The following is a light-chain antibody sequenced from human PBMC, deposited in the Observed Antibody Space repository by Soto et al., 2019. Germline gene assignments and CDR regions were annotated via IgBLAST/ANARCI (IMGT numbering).Light chain of an antibody. J-gene: IGKJ1*01. CDR1: QGISNY. Sequence: DIQVTQYPSSLSASVGDRVTITCRASQGISNYLAWYQQKPGKAPKLLIYKASTLKSGVPSRFSGSGSGTEFTLTISGLQPDDFATYYCQQYITYRPSGQRTNVAIK. V-gene: IGKV1-5*03. CDR3: QQYITYRP. CDR2: KAS.